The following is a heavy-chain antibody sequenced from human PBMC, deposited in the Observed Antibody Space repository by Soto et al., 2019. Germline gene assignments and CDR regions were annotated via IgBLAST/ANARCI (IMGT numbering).Heavy chain of an antibody. V-gene: IGHV1-8*01. CDR3: ARGYSNYYYYYMDG. CDR2: MNPNSGNT. CDR1: GYTFTSYD. Sequence: GASVKVSCKASGYTFTSYDINWVRQATGQGLEWMGWMNPNSGNTGYAQKFQGRVTMTRNTSISTAYMELSSLRSEDTAVYYCARGYSNYYYYYMDGWGKGTTVTVSS. J-gene: IGHJ6*03. D-gene: IGHD4-4*01.